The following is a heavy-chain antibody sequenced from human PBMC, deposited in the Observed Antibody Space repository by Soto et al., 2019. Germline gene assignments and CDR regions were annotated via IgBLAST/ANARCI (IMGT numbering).Heavy chain of an antibody. J-gene: IGHJ2*01. D-gene: IGHD3-3*01. CDR1: GGSISSYY. V-gene: IGHV4-59*01. CDR2: IYYSGST. Sequence: QVQLQESGPGLVKPSETLSLTCTVSGGSISSYYWSWIRQPPGKGLEGSGEIYYSGSTNYNPSLKIRVTISVDTSKNQFSLKLSSVTAADTDVYYCARAKLDFWSGPTDKYWYFDLWGRGTLVTVSS. CDR3: ARAKLDFWSGPTDKYWYFDL.